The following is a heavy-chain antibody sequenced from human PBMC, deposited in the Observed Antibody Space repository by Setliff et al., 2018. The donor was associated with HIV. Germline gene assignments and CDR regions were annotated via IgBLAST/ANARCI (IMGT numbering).Heavy chain of an antibody. V-gene: IGHV4-38-2*02. Sequence: PSETLSLTCAVSGYSINSDYLWCWIRQPPGKGLEWIGSVYHSGSTYYNPSLKGRVTTSIDTSKNQFSLKLSSVTAADTAVYYCARDLVYHRLDYWGQGTLVTVSS. CDR3: ARDLVYHRLDY. J-gene: IGHJ4*02. CDR1: GYSINSDYL. D-gene: IGHD2-8*01. CDR2: VYHSGST.